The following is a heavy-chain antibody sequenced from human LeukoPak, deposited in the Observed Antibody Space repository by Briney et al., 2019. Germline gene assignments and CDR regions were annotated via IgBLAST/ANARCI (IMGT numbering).Heavy chain of an antibody. J-gene: IGHJ5*02. CDR3: ANFERTVAGPYNWFDP. CDR1: GFTVSSNY. Sequence: GGSLRLSCAASGFTVSSNYMSWVRQAPGKGLEWVSVIYSGGSTYYADSVKGRFTISRDNSKNTLCLQMNSLRAEDTAVYYCANFERTVAGPYNWFDPWGQGTLVTVST. D-gene: IGHD6-19*01. V-gene: IGHV3-66*01. CDR2: IYSGGST.